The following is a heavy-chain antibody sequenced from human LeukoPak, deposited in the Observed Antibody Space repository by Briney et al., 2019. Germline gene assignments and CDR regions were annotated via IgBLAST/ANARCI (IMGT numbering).Heavy chain of an antibody. J-gene: IGHJ4*02. CDR3: AKGGYTYYYDSSGLHFDY. Sequence: GASVKVSCKASGYTFTGYYMHWVRQAPGQGLEWMGWINPNSGGTNYAQKFQGRVTMTRDTSISTAYMELSRLRSDDTAVYYCAKGGYTYYYDSSGLHFDYWGQGTLVTVSS. V-gene: IGHV1-2*02. D-gene: IGHD3-22*01. CDR1: GYTFTGYY. CDR2: INPNSGGT.